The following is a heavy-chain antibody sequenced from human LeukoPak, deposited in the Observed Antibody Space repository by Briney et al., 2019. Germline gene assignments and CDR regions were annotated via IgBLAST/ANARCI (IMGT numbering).Heavy chain of an antibody. CDR1: GYSFTSYY. D-gene: IGHD3-22*01. CDR3: ARVHHYFDIASDY. J-gene: IGHJ4*02. V-gene: IGHV1-46*01. CDR2: INPSGGST. Sequence: ASVKVSCKTSGYSFTSYYIHWVRQAPGQGLEWMGMINPSGGSTNYAQTFQGRVTMTRDMSTSTVYMELSSLRSEDTAVYYCARVHHYFDIASDYWGQGTLVTVSS.